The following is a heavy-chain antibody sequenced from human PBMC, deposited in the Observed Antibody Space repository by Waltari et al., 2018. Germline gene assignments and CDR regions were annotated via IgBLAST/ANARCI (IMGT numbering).Heavy chain of an antibody. CDR1: GGSISSSSYY. CDR2: IYYSGST. D-gene: IGHD6-13*01. Sequence: QLQLQESGPGLVKPSETLSLTCTVSGGSISSSSYYWGWIRQPPGKGLEWIGSIYYSGSTDYNPSLKSRVTISVDTSKNQFSLKLSSVTAADTAVYYCARFGSSSWPRRPFLDYWGQGTLVTVSS. V-gene: IGHV4-39*01. J-gene: IGHJ4*02. CDR3: ARFGSSSWPRRPFLDY.